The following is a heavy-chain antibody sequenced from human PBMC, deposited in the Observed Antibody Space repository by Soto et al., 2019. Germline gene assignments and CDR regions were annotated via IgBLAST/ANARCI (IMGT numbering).Heavy chain of an antibody. Sequence: SETLSLTCTVSGGSISSYYWSWIRQPPGKGLEWIGYIYYSGSTNYNPSLKSRVTISVDTSKNQFSLKLRSLTAADTAVYYCERGESSSWFDPWGQGPLVTVSS. CDR3: ERGESSSWFDP. J-gene: IGHJ5*02. D-gene: IGHD6-13*01. CDR2: IYYSGST. CDR1: GGSISSYY. V-gene: IGHV4-59*01.